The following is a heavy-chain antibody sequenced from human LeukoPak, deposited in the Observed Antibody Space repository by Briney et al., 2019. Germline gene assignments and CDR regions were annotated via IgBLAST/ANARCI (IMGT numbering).Heavy chain of an antibody. CDR3: ARDHGVGATLATFDY. V-gene: IGHV3-20*04. D-gene: IGHD1-26*01. Sequence: GGSLRLSCAASGFTFDDYGMSWVRQAPGRGLEWVSGINWNGGSTGYADSVKGRFTISRDNAKNSLYLQMNSLRAEDTALYYCARDHGVGATLATFDYWGQGTLVTVSS. CDR2: INWNGGST. J-gene: IGHJ4*02. CDR1: GFTFDDYG.